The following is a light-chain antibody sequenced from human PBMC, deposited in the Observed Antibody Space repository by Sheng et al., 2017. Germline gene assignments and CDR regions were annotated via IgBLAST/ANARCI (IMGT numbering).Light chain of an antibody. CDR1: QGINNY. V-gene: IGKV1-9*01. CDR2: AAS. CDR3: QQLNSYPYT. J-gene: IGKJ2*01. Sequence: DIQLTQSPSFLSASVGDRVTITCRASQGINNYLAWYQQKPGKAPNLLIYAASTLQSGVPSRFSGSGSGTEFTLTISSLQPEDFATYYCQQLNSYPYTFGQGTKLXI.